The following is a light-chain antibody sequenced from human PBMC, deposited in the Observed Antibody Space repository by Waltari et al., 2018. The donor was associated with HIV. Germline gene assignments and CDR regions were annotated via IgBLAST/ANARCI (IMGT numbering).Light chain of an antibody. CDR3: QQYKSYPLT. J-gene: IGKJ4*02. CDR1: QSISDW. CDR2: QAS. V-gene: IGKV1-5*03. Sequence: DTQMTQSPSTLSASVGDRVTITCRTSQSISDWLAWYQQKPGRAPNLLIYQASKLKSGVPSRFSGGASGTEFTLTISGLQPEDFATYFCQQYKSYPLTFGRGTEVEIK.